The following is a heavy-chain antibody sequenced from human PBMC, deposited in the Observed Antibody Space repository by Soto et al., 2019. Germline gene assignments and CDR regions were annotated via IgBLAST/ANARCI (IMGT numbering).Heavy chain of an antibody. CDR3: ARGSPFYSPRRYYYYGMDV. V-gene: IGHV1-69*01. J-gene: IGHJ6*02. CDR2: IIPIFGTA. Sequence: QVQLVQSGAEVKKPGSSVKVSCKASGGTFSSYAISWVRQAPGQGLEWMGGIIPIFGTANYAQKFQGRVTITADESTSTAYMELSSLRSEDTAVYYCARGSPFYSPRRYYYYGMDVWGQGTLVIVSS. D-gene: IGHD1-26*01. CDR1: GGTFSSYA.